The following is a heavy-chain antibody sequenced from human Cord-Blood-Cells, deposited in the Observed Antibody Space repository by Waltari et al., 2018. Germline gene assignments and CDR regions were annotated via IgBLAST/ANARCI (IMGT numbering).Heavy chain of an antibody. CDR3: AHYSDYDYIWGSYRQGHAFDI. V-gene: IGHV1-69*06. CDR2: IIPIVGTA. Sequence: QVQLVQSGAEVKKPGSSVKVSCKASGGTFSSYAISWVRPAPGQGLEWMGGIIPIVGTANYAQKFQGRVTITADKSTSTAYMELSSLRSEDTAVYYCAHYSDYDYIWGSYRQGHAFDIWGQGTMVTVSS. J-gene: IGHJ3*02. CDR1: GGTFSSYA. D-gene: IGHD3-16*02.